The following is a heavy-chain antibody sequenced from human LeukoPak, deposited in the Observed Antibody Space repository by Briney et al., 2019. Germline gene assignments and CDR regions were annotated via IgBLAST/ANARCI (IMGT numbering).Heavy chain of an antibody. CDR1: GYTFTSYY. D-gene: IGHD2-2*01. V-gene: IGHV1-46*01. CDR2: INPSGGST. J-gene: IGHJ3*02. CDR3: AVVPRSNAFDI. Sequence: GASVKVSCKASGYTFTSYYMHWVRQAPGQGLEWMGIINPSGGSTNYAQKFQERVTVTRDMSTSTAYMELSSLRSEDTAVYYCAVVPRSNAFDIWGQETMVTVSS.